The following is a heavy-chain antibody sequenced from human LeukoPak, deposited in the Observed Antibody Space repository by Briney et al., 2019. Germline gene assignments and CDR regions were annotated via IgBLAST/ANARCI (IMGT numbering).Heavy chain of an antibody. J-gene: IGHJ4*02. CDR3: AGEQWLVQEYFDY. D-gene: IGHD6-19*01. V-gene: IGHV3-66*02. CDR2: IYSGGST. CDR1: GFTVSSNY. Sequence: PGGSLRLSCAASGFTVSSNYMSWVRQAPGKGLEWVSVIYSGGSTYYADSVKGRFTISRDNSKNTLYLQMNSLRAEDTAVYYCAGEQWLVQEYFDYWGQGTRVTVSS.